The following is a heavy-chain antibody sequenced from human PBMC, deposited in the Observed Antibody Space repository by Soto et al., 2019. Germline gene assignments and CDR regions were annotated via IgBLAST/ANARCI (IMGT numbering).Heavy chain of an antibody. CDR2: IYKSATT. Sequence: SETLSLTCSVSGDSISNLDYFWAWIRQPPGQALEYIGYIYKSATTYYNPSFESRVAISVDTSKSQFSLNVTSATAADTAVYFCARGRYCLTGSCFPNWFDSWGQGALVTVS. J-gene: IGHJ5*01. CDR3: ARGRYCLTGSCFPNWFDS. D-gene: IGHD7-27*01. CDR1: GDSISNLDYF. V-gene: IGHV4-30-4*01.